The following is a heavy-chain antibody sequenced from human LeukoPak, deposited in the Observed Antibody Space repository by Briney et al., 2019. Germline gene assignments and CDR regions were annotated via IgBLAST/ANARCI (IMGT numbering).Heavy chain of an antibody. Sequence: GASVKVSCKASGYTFTSYYMHWVRQAPGKGLEWMGSFDPEDGETIYAQKFQGRVTMTEDTSTDTAYMELSSLRSEDTAVYYCATDRGGYFDYWGQGTLVTVSS. CDR1: GYTFTSYY. V-gene: IGHV1-24*01. CDR3: ATDRGGYFDY. J-gene: IGHJ4*02. CDR2: FDPEDGET.